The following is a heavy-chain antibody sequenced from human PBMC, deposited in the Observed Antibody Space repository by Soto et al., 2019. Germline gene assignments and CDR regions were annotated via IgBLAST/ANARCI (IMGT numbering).Heavy chain of an antibody. V-gene: IGHV4-39*01. Sequence: SETLSLACPFSDDCITRESYYLGWIRQPPGRGLEWIGSVYYRGSTYHTPSLKSRVVISADTSKNQFSLILSSVTAADTAVYFCARQSGAPASSPYYFYYWGRGALVTVS. CDR2: VYYRGST. J-gene: IGHJ4*02. CDR1: DDCITRESYY. CDR3: ARQSGAPASSPYYFYY. D-gene: IGHD3-10*01.